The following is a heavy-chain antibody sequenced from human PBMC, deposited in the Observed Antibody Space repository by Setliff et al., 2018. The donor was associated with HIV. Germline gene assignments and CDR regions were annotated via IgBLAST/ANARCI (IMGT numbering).Heavy chain of an antibody. CDR1: GDSISSDSYY. Sequence: SETLSLTCTVSGDSISSDSYYWSWIRQPAGKGLEWIGHIYTSGHTNYNPSLKSRVTLSLDNSKNQFSLKLTSVTAADTAVYYCARDIWAYGLMGSWGQGTLVTVPQ. CDR3: ARDIWAYGLMGS. V-gene: IGHV4-61*09. J-gene: IGHJ5*02. CDR2: IYTSGHT. D-gene: IGHD4-17*01.